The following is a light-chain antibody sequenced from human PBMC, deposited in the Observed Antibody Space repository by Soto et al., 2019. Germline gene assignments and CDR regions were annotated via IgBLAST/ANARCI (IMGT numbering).Light chain of an antibody. V-gene: IGLV2-8*01. CDR3: SSYAGSNILV. CDR2: EVT. J-gene: IGLJ3*02. Sequence: QSVLTQPPSASGSPGQSVTLSCTGISSDVGGYNYVSWYQQHPGKVPKLMIYEVTRRPSGVPVRFSRSKSGNTASLTVSGLQAEDEADYYCSSYAGSNILVFGGGTKLTVL. CDR1: SSDVGGYNY.